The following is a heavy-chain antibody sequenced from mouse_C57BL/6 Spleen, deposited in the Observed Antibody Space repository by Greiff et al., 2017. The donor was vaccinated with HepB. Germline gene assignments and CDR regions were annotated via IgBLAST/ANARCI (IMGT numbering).Heavy chain of an antibody. CDR2: IYPRSGNT. CDR3: ARAEDYNGSSCPY. J-gene: IGHJ3*01. D-gene: IGHD1-1*01. CDR1: GYTFTSYG. Sequence: VQLQQSGAELARPGASVKLSCKASGYTFTSYGIRWVKQRTGQGLEWIGEIYPRSGNTYYNEKFKGKATLTADKSSSTAYMELRSLTSEDAAVEFCARAEDYNGSSCPYWSQGTLVTVSA. V-gene: IGHV1-81*01.